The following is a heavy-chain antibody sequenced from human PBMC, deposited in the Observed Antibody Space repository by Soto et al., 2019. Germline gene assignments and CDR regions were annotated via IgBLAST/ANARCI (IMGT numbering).Heavy chain of an antibody. Sequence: LRLSCAASGFTFSSYGMHWVRQAPGKGLEWVAVISYDGSNKYYADSVKGRFTISRDNSKNTLYLQMNSLRAEDAAVYYCAKDGLGYCSSTSCYTGFDYWGQGTLVTVSS. V-gene: IGHV3-30*18. CDR3: AKDGLGYCSSTSCYTGFDY. CDR2: ISYDGSNK. CDR1: GFTFSSYG. J-gene: IGHJ4*02. D-gene: IGHD2-2*02.